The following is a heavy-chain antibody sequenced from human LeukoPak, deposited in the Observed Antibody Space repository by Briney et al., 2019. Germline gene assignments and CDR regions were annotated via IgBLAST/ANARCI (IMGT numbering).Heavy chain of an antibody. Sequence: GRSLRLSCAASGFTFSSYGMRWVRQAPGKGLEWVAVISYDGSNKYYADSVKGRFTISRDNSKNTLYLQMNSLRAEDTAVYYCAKDSGSYPDLDYWGQGTLVTVSS. V-gene: IGHV3-30*18. J-gene: IGHJ4*02. D-gene: IGHD1-26*01. CDR2: ISYDGSNK. CDR3: AKDSGSYPDLDY. CDR1: GFTFSSYG.